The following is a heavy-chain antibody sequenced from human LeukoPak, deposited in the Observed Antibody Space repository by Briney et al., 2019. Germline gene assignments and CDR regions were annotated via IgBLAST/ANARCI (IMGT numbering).Heavy chain of an antibody. CDR3: ARWGMTTPYYYYMDV. J-gene: IGHJ6*03. Sequence: SETLSLTCTVSGGSISSSSYYWGWIRQPPGKGLEWIGYIYYSGSTNYNPSLKSRVTISVDTSKNQFSLKLSSVTAADTAVYYCARWGMTTPYYYYMDVWGKGTTVTVSS. D-gene: IGHD3-16*01. V-gene: IGHV4-61*05. CDR1: GGSISSSSYY. CDR2: IYYSGST.